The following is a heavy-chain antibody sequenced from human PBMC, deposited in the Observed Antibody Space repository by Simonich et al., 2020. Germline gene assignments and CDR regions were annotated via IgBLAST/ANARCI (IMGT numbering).Heavy chain of an antibody. CDR1: GGSISSYY. CDR3: ARSLGYYYYYYGMDV. CDR2: IYYRGNT. D-gene: IGHD1-26*01. J-gene: IGHJ6*02. V-gene: IGHV4-59*08. Sequence: QVQLQESGPGLVKPSETLSLTCTVSGGSISSYYWSWIRQPPGKGLEWIGYIYYRGNTNYNPSLKSRVTISVDTSKNQFSLKLSSVTAADTAVYYCARSLGYYYYYYGMDVWGQGTTVTVSS.